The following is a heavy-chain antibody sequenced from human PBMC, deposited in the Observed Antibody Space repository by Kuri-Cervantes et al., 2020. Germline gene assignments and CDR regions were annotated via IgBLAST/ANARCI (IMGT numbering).Heavy chain of an antibody. CDR1: GGSISTSSYY. CDR3: ARRRQYGSSSWTFDY. J-gene: IGHJ4*02. CDR2: INHSGST. Sequence: SETLSLTCTVSGGSISTSSYYWSWIRQPPGKGLEWIGEINHSGSTNYNPSLKSRVTISVDTSKNQFSLKLSSVTAADTAVYYCARRRQYGSSSWTFDYWGQGTLVTVSS. D-gene: IGHD6-6*01. V-gene: IGHV4-39*01.